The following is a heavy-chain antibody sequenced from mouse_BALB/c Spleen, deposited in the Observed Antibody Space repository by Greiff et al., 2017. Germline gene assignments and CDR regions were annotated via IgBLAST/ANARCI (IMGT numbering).Heavy chain of an antibody. CDR2: IDPENGDT. CDR3: NGQIYYDDY. D-gene: IGHD2-4*01. V-gene: IGHV14-4*02. J-gene: IGHJ2*01. CDR1: GFTIKDYY. Sequence: VLLQQSGAELVRSGASVKLSCTASGFTIKDYYMHWVKQRPEQGLEWIGWIDPENGDTEYAPKFQGKATMTADTSSNTAYLQLSSLTSEDTAVYYCNGQIYYDDYWGQGTTLTVSS.